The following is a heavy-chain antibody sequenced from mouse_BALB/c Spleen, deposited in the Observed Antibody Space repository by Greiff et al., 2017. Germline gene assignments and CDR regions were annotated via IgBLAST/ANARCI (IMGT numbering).Heavy chain of an antibody. V-gene: IGHV5-9-1*01. CDR2: ISSGGSYT. Sequence: DVMLVESGGGLVKPGGSLKLSCAASGFTFSSYAMSWVRQTPEKRLEWVATISSGGSYTYYPDSVKGRFTISRDNAKNTLYLQMSSLRSEDTAMYYCARRGFSFDVWGAGTTVTVSS. J-gene: IGHJ1*01. CDR3: ARRGFSFDV. CDR1: GFTFSSYA.